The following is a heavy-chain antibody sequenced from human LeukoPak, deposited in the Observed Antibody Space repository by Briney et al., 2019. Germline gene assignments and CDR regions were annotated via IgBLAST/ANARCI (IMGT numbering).Heavy chain of an antibody. V-gene: IGHV1-2*02. CDR3: ARLSVL. D-gene: IGHD3-16*02. J-gene: IGHJ4*02. CDR2: INPKNGDT. Sequence: ASVKVSCKTSGYPFSDYYIHRIRQASGQGLESMGWINPKNGDTKYAQRSQGRLTISMDTSIGTVYMELSSLRYDDTAVYYCARLSVLWGQGTLVTVSS. CDR1: GYPFSDYY.